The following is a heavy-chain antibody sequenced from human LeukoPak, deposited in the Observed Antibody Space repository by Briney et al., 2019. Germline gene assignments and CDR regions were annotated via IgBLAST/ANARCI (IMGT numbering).Heavy chain of an antibody. J-gene: IGHJ6*03. CDR1: GGSISSGDYY. CDR3: ARGDFWSGGYYYYYMDV. Sequence: SQTLSLTCTVSGGSISSGDYYWSWIRQPPGKGLEWIGYIYYSGSTYYNPSLKSRVTISVDTSKNQLSLKLSSVTAADTAVYYCARGDFWSGGYYYYYMDVWGKGTTVTVSS. D-gene: IGHD3-3*01. V-gene: IGHV4-30-4*08. CDR2: IYYSGST.